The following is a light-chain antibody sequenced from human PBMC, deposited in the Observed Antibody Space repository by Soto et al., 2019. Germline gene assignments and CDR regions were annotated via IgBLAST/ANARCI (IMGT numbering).Light chain of an antibody. CDR2: AAS. CDR1: QSISSY. CDR3: QQSYSTPRT. V-gene: IGKV1-39*01. Sequence: DIQMTPSPSSLSASVGDRVTITCRASQSISSYLNWYQQKPGKAPKLLIYAASSLQSGVPSRFSGSGSGTDFTLTISSLQPEDFATYYCQQSYSTPRTFGQGTKVDI. J-gene: IGKJ1*01.